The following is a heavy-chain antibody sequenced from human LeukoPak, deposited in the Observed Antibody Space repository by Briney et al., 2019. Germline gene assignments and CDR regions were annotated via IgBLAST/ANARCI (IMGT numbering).Heavy chain of an antibody. CDR1: GGSISSYY. Sequence: SETLSLTCTVSGGSISSYYWSWIRQPPGKGLEWIGYIYYSGSTNYNPSLKSRVTISVDTSKNKFSLKLSSVTAADTAVYYCARVEVTTGEYYFDYWGQGTLVTVSS. CDR3: ARVEVTTGEYYFDY. V-gene: IGHV4-59*01. D-gene: IGHD4-17*01. CDR2: IYYSGST. J-gene: IGHJ4*02.